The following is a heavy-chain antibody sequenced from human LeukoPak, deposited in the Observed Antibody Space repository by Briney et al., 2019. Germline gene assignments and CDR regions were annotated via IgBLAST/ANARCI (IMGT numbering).Heavy chain of an antibody. D-gene: IGHD6-13*01. V-gene: IGHV3-33*01. CDR2: IWYDGSNK. CDR3: ARGSYSSSWYEGPDGMDV. CDR1: GFTFSSYG. Sequence: GRSLRLSCAASGFTFSSYGMHWVRQAPGKGLEWVAVIWYDGSNKYYADSVKGRFTISRDNSKNTLYLQMNSLRAEDTAVYYCARGSYSSSWYEGPDGMDVWGQGTTVTVPS. J-gene: IGHJ6*02.